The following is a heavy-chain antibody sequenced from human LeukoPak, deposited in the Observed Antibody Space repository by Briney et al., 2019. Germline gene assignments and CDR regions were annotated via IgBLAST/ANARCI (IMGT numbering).Heavy chain of an antibody. J-gene: IGHJ4*02. CDR2: IYYSGST. CDR1: GGSISSYY. V-gene: IGHV4-59*01. CDR3: ARGRIVVPAVLDY. D-gene: IGHD2-2*01. Sequence: PSETLSLTCTVSGGSISSYYWSWIRQPPGKGLEWIGYIYYSGSTNYNPSLKSRVTISVDTSKNQFSLKLSSVTAADTAVYYCARGRIVVPAVLDYWGQGTLVTVSS.